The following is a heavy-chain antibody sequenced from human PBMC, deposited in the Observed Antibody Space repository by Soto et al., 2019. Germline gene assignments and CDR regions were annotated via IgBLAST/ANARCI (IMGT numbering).Heavy chain of an antibody. CDR2: IYYSGST. D-gene: IGHD3-22*01. J-gene: IGHJ6*02. CDR3: ARDPVSGSYIGYYYYGMDV. Sequence: QVQLQESGPGLVKPSQTLSLTCTVSGGSISSGGYYWSWIRQHPGKGLEWIGYIYYSGSTYYNPSLKSRVTISVDTSKNQFSLKLSSVTAADTAVYYCARDPVSGSYIGYYYYGMDVWGQGTTVTVSS. V-gene: IGHV4-31*03. CDR1: GGSISSGGYY.